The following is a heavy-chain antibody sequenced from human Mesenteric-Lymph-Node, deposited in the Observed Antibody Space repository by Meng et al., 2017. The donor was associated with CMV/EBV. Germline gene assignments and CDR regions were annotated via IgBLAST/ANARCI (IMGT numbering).Heavy chain of an antibody. D-gene: IGHD6-19*01. CDR3: ARDFRKYFSIGWHSFEY. V-gene: IGHV3-30*03. J-gene: IGHJ4*02. CDR1: GFTFSDYY. Sequence: GESLKISCAASGFTFSDYYMSWIRQAPGKGLEWVALISYSAASKYFAPSVKGRFTISRDNSRNTLYLEMNNLRPEDTAVYYCARDFRKYFSIGWHSFEYWGQGSPVTVSS. CDR2: ISYSAASK.